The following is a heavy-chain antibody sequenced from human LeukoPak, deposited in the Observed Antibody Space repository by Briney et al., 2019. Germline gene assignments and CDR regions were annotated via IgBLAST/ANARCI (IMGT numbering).Heavy chain of an antibody. D-gene: IGHD2-21*02. J-gene: IGHJ4*02. Sequence: ASVKVSCKASGYTFTNYDINWVRQATGQGLEWLGWMSASSGNTGYAQKFQGRVSMTRATSISTAYLELRSLTFEDTAVYYCARTPPKGDIDYWGQGTLVTVSS. CDR1: GYTFTNYD. CDR3: ARTPPKGDIDY. CDR2: MSASSGNT. V-gene: IGHV1-8*01.